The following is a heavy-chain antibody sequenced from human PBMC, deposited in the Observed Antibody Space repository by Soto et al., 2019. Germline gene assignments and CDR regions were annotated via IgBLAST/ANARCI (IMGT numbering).Heavy chain of an antibody. Sequence: SETLSLTCAVSGGSISSNYWTWIRQPPGKGLEWIGYVYNSGSTNYNPSLKSRVTISEDTSRSQFSLKVNSMTAADTAVYYCARYRREEVAGYTLDYWGQGILVTVSS. J-gene: IGHJ4*02. CDR2: VYNSGST. CDR3: ARYRREEVAGYTLDY. CDR1: GGSISSNY. V-gene: IGHV4-59*01. D-gene: IGHD2-15*01.